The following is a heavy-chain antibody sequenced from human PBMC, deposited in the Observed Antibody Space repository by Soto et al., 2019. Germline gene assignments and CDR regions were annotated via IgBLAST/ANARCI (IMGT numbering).Heavy chain of an antibody. CDR3: AKDYCSGGRCYSTLFDY. CDR2: IRAGGGST. CDR1: GFTFSSYA. D-gene: IGHD2-15*01. Sequence: VGSLRLSCEVSGFTFSSYARTWVRQAPGRGLEWVSSIRAGGGSTLYADSVKGRFTISRDNSKDTLYLQMNSLRAEDTAVYYCAKDYCSGGRCYSTLFDYWGQGSLVTVSS. V-gene: IGHV3-23*01. J-gene: IGHJ4*02.